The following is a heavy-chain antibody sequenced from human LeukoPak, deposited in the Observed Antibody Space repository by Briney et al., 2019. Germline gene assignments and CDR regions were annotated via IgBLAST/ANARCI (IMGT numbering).Heavy chain of an antibody. Sequence: ASVKVSCKASGYTFTSYYMHWVRQAPGQGLEWMGIINPSGGSTSYAQKFQGRVTMTRDTSTSTVYTELSSLRSEDTAVYYCARALARSGYFSPDAFDIWGQGTMVTVSS. CDR3: ARALARSGYFSPDAFDI. V-gene: IGHV1-46*01. J-gene: IGHJ3*02. D-gene: IGHD3-22*01. CDR2: INPSGGST. CDR1: GYTFTSYY.